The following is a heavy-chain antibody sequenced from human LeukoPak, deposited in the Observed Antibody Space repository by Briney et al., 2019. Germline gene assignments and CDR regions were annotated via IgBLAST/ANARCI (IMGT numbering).Heavy chain of an antibody. CDR2: IYYSGST. V-gene: IGHV4-59*01. CDR3: ARDRSPEGYYDSSHWDYYHGMDV. Sequence: SETLSLTCTVSGGSISNYYWSWLRQPPGKGLEWIGYIYYSGSTNYNPSLKSRVTISVDTSKNQFSLNLSSVTAADTAMYYCARDRSPEGYYDSSHWDYYHGMDVWGQGTTVTVSS. D-gene: IGHD3-22*01. J-gene: IGHJ6*02. CDR1: GGSISNYY.